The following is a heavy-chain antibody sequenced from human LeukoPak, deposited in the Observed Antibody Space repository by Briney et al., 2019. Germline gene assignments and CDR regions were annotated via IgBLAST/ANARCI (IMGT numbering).Heavy chain of an antibody. V-gene: IGHV4-34*01. J-gene: IGHJ1*01. D-gene: IGHD3-22*01. CDR1: GGSFRGYY. CDR2: ISHSGST. CDR3: ASGYYYDSSGYSYFQH. Sequence: SETLSLTCAVYGGSFRGYYWSWIRQPPGKGLEWIREISHSGSTNYNPSLKSRVTISVDTSKNQFSLKLSSVTAADTAVYYCASGYYYDSSGYSYFQHWGQGTLVTVSS.